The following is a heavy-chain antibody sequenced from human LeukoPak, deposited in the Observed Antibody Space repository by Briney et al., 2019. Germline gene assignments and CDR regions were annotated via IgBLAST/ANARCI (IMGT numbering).Heavy chain of an antibody. CDR1: GDTFTSYD. V-gene: IGHV1-8*03. J-gene: IGHJ3*02. D-gene: IGHD6-13*01. CDR3: ASYLPGIPAAGPSDAFDI. CDR2: MNPNSGNT. Sequence: SEKVSCKASGDTFTSYDINWVRQATGQGLEWMGWMNPNSGNTGYAQKFQGRVTITRNTSISTAYMELSSLRSEDTAVYYCASYLPGIPAAGPSDAFDIGGQGTMVTVSS.